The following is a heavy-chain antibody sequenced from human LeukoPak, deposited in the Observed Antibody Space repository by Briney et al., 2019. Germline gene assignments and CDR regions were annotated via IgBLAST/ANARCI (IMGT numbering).Heavy chain of an antibody. CDR1: GFTFSSYS. V-gene: IGHV3-21*01. CDR2: ISSSSSSYI. D-gene: IGHD6-13*01. J-gene: IGHJ4*02. CDR3: ARDGAAAGFDY. Sequence: GGSLRLSCAASGFTFSSYSMNWVRQAPGKGLEWVSSISSSSSSYIYYADSVKGRFTISRDNAKNSLYLQMNSLRAEDTAVYYCARDGAAAGFDYWGQGTLVTVSS.